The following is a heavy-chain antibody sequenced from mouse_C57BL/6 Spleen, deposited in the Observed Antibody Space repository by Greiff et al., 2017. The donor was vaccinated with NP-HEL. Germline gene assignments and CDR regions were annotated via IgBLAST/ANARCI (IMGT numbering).Heavy chain of an antibody. D-gene: IGHD1-1*01. CDR2: IRNKANGYTT. V-gene: IGHV7-3*01. J-gene: IGHJ3*01. CDR1: GFTFTDYY. CDR3: ARIYYYGSSTWFAY. Sequence: EVKLMESGGGLVQPGGSLSLSCAASGFTFTDYYMSWVRQPPGKALAWLGFIRNKANGYTTEYSASVTGRFTISRDNSQRILYLQMNAQRAEDSATYYCARIYYYGSSTWFAYWGQGTLVTVSA.